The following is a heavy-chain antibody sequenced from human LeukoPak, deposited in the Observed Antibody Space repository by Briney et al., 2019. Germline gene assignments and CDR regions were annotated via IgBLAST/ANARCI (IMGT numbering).Heavy chain of an antibody. J-gene: IGHJ4*02. CDR3: ASTNLLGYCSSTSCDFDY. V-gene: IGHV5-51*01. Sequence: GESLKISCKGSGYSFTSYWIGWVRQMPGKGLECIGIIYPGDSDTRYSPSFQGQVTISADKSISTAYLQWSSLKASDTAMYYCASTNLLGYCSSTSCDFDYWGQGTLITVSS. D-gene: IGHD2-2*01. CDR2: IYPGDSDT. CDR1: GYSFTSYW.